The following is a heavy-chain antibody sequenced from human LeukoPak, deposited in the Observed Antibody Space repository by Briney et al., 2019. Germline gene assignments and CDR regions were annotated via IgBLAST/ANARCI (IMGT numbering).Heavy chain of an antibody. CDR2: ISWNSGSI. CDR1: GFTFDDHA. CDR3: AKSPSHSTLDF. D-gene: IGHD2/OR15-2a*01. Sequence: GGSLRLSCAASGFTFDDHAMHWVRQAPGKGLEWVSYISWNSGSITYADSVKGRFTISRDNAKKSLYLQMNSLRTEDTALYYCAKSPSHSTLDFWGQGTLVAVSS. V-gene: IGHV3-9*01. J-gene: IGHJ4*02.